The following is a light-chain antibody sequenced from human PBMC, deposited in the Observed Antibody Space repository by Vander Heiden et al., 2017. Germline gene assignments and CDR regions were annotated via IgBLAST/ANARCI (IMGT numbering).Light chain of an antibody. V-gene: IGLV1-40*01. CDR1: RSNIGADYD. CDR2: GNY. Sequence: QSVLTPPPSVSGAPGQRVTISCTGSRSNIGADYDVHWYQQLPGTAPKVLIYGNYNRPSGIPDRFSGSKSGTSASLAITGLQAEDEADYYCQSYDSSLSGSVFGGGTKLTVL. J-gene: IGLJ2*01. CDR3: QSYDSSLSGSV.